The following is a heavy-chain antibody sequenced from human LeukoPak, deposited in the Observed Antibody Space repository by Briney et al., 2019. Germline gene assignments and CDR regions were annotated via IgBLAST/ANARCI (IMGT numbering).Heavy chain of an antibody. V-gene: IGHV1-24*01. CDR2: FDPEDGET. CDR1: GYTLTESS. CDR3: ATMGTDYSGYYAGY. D-gene: IGHD3-22*01. J-gene: IGHJ4*02. Sequence: ASVKVSCKVSGYTLTESSMHWVRQAPGKGLEWMGGFDPEDGETIYAQKFQGRVTMTEDTSTDTAYMELSSLRSEDTAVYYCATMGTDYSGYYAGYWGQGTLVTVSS.